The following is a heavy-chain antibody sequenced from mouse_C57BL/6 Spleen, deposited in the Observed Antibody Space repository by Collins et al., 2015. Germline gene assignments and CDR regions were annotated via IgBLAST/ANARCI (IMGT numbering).Heavy chain of an antibody. Sequence: QVQLKQSGPGLVQPSQSLSITCTVSGFSLTSYGVHWVRQSPGKGLEWLGVIWRGGSTDYNATFMSRLSITKDNSKSQVFFKMNSLQADDTAIYYCAKNWNWDYYAMDYWGQGTSVTVSS. CDR3: AKNWNWDYYAMDY. CDR1: GFSLTSYG. CDR2: IWRGGST. V-gene: IGHV2-5*01. J-gene: IGHJ4*01. D-gene: IGHD4-1*01.